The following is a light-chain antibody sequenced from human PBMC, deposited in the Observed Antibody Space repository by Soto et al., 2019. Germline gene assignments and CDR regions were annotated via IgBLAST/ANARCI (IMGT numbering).Light chain of an antibody. CDR3: QHHNDYLYT. Sequence: DVQMTQSPSTLSASVGDTVTITCRASQNIDYYLAWYQQKPGKAPKLLIYKASSLESGVPSRFSGSGFGPEFTLTISSLQPDDFATYFCQHHNDYLYTFGQGTELEIK. V-gene: IGKV1-5*03. CDR2: KAS. CDR1: QNIDYY. J-gene: IGKJ2*01.